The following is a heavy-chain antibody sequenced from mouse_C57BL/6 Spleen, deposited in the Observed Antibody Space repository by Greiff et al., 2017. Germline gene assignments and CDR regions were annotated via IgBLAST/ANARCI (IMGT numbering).Heavy chain of an antibody. V-gene: IGHV5-16*01. J-gene: IGHJ1*03. D-gene: IGHD2-4*01. CDR2: INYDGSST. CDR3: ARGEYYDYDDWYFDV. Sequence: EVKLMESEGGLVQPGSSMKLSCTASGFTFSDYYMAWVRQVPEKGLEWVANINYDGSSTYYLDSLKSRFIISRDNAKNILYLQMSSLKSEDTATYYCARGEYYDYDDWYFDVWGTGTTVTVSS. CDR1: GFTFSDYY.